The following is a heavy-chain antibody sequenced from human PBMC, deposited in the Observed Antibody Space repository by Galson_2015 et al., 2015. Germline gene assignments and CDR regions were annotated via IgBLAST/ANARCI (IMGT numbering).Heavy chain of an antibody. J-gene: IGHJ4*02. CDR3: AKDHWGSRT. D-gene: IGHD3-16*01. CDR2: ISDDSVST. CDR1: GFTFSNYA. Sequence: SLRLSCAASGFTFSNYAMSWVRQAPGKGLEWVSAISDDSVSTFYADSVRGRFTISRDNSKNTLYLQINSLRAEDTALYYCAKDHWGSRTGGQGTLVTVSS. V-gene: IGHV3-23*01.